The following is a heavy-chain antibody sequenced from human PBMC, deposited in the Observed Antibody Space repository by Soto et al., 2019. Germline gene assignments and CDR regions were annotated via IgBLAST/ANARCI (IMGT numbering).Heavy chain of an antibody. J-gene: IGHJ4*02. CDR3: ARHRDGGTYTYIDH. V-gene: IGHV3-30-3*01. CDR2: ISFDGTTK. Sequence: QVQLVESGGGVVQPGRSLRLSCAASGFTFTAFGLHWVRQAPGKGLEWVGLISFDGTTKYFADSVRGRFTISRDNSKNMLFRQLNSLRVEDTAVYYCARHRDGGTYTYIDHWGPGTLVTVSS. D-gene: IGHD3-10*01. CDR1: GFTFTAFG.